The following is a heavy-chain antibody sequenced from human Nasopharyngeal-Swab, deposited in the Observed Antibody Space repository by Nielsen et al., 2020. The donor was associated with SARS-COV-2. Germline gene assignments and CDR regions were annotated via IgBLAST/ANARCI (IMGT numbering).Heavy chain of an antibody. V-gene: IGHV3-9*01. D-gene: IGHD6-13*01. CDR2: ISWNSGSI. CDR1: GFTFDDYA. CDR3: AKDIGSAAAGYDY. J-gene: IGHJ4*02. Sequence: SLKISCAASGFTFDDYAMHWVRQAPGKGLEWVSGISWNSGSIGYADSVKGRFTISRDNAKNSLYLQMNSLRTEDTALYYCAKDIGSAAAGYDYWGQGTLVTVSS.